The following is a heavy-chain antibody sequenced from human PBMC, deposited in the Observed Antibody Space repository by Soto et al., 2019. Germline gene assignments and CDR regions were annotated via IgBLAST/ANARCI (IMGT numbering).Heavy chain of an antibody. CDR1: GFTFSSYG. CDR2: IWYDGSNK. CDR3: ARARSYMDV. D-gene: IGHD2-15*01. V-gene: IGHV3-33*01. Sequence: QVQLVESGGGVVQPGRSLRLSCAASGFTFSSYGMHWVRQAPGKGLEWVAVIWYDGSNKYYADSVKGRFTISRDNSKNTLYLQMNSLRAEDTAVYYCARARSYMDVWGQGTTVTVSS. J-gene: IGHJ6*02.